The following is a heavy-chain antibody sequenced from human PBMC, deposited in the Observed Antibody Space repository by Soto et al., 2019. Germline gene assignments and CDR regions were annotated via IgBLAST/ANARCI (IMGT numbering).Heavy chain of an antibody. V-gene: IGHV1-8*01. CDR1: GYTFTSYD. Sequence: QVQLVQSGAEVKKPGASVKVSCKASGYTFTSYDINWVRQATGQGLEWMGWMNPNSGNTGYAQKFQGRVIMTRNTSISTAYMELSSLRSEDTAVYYCASPARNYDFWSGYSFDIWGQGTMVTVSS. J-gene: IGHJ3*02. D-gene: IGHD3-3*01. CDR3: ASPARNYDFWSGYSFDI. CDR2: MNPNSGNT.